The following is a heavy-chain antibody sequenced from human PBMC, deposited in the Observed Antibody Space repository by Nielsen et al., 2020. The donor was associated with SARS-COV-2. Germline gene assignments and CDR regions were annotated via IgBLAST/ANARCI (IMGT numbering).Heavy chain of an antibody. Sequence: SETLSLTCTVSGGSISSGGYYWSWIRQHPGKGLEWIGYIYYSGSTYYNPSLKSRVAISVDTSKNQFSLKLSSVTAADTAVYYCARVYQERFDPWGQGTLVTVSS. CDR3: ARVYQERFDP. CDR2: IYYSGST. J-gene: IGHJ5*02. D-gene: IGHD3-16*02. CDR1: GGSISSGGYY. V-gene: IGHV4-31*03.